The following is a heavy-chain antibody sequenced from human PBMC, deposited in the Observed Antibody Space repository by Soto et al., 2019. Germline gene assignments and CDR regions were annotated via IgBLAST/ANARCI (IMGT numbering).Heavy chain of an antibody. CDR3: AKHPTLYSSSWYVSDY. Sequence: PGGSLRLSCAASGFTFSSYAMSWVRQAPGKGLEWVSAISGSGGSTYYADSVKGRFTISRGNSKNTLYLQMNSLRAEDTAVYYCAKHPTLYSSSWYVSDYWGQGTLVTVSS. CDR1: GFTFSSYA. D-gene: IGHD6-13*01. J-gene: IGHJ4*02. CDR2: ISGSGGST. V-gene: IGHV3-23*01.